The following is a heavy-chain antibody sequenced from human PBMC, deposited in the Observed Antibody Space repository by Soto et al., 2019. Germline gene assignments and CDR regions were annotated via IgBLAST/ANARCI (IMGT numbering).Heavy chain of an antibody. CDR2: FDPEDGET. J-gene: IGHJ4*02. V-gene: IGHV1-24*01. Sequence: ASVKVSCKVSGYTLTELSMHWVRQAPGKGLEWMGGFDPEDGETIYAQKFQGRVTMTEDTSTDTAYMELSSLRSEDTAVYYCETDGYGDYYSAYWGQGTLVPVSS. D-gene: IGHD4-17*01. CDR1: GYTLTELS. CDR3: ETDGYGDYYSAY.